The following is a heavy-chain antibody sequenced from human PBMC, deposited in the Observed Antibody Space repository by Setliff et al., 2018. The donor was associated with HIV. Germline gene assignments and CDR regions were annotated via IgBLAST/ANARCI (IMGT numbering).Heavy chain of an antibody. CDR2: VYYSGGT. Sequence: SETLSLTCTVSGGSVSDTSYYWGWIRQPPGKGLEWLANVYYSGGTYYNPSLKSRVTISVDTSRNQFSLKLTSVTAADTALYFCARLGDSGYDFRGYFDYWGQGKLVTVSS. D-gene: IGHD5-12*01. J-gene: IGHJ4*02. V-gene: IGHV4-39*01. CDR1: GGSVSDTSYY. CDR3: ARLGDSGYDFRGYFDY.